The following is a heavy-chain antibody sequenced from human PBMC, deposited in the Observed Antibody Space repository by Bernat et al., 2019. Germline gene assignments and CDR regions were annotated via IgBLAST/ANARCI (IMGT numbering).Heavy chain of an antibody. Sequence: QVQLVQSGAEVKKPGSSVNVSCKASGGTFSSYAISWVRQAPGQGLEWMGGIIPIFGTANYAQKFQGRVTITADKSTNTAYMELSSLRSEDTAVYYCARGTRYFDWLVGGNGGFDAFDIWGQGTMVTVSS. D-gene: IGHD3-9*01. CDR2: IIPIFGTA. CDR3: ARGTRYFDWLVGGNGGFDAFDI. J-gene: IGHJ3*02. CDR1: GGTFSSYA. V-gene: IGHV1-69*06.